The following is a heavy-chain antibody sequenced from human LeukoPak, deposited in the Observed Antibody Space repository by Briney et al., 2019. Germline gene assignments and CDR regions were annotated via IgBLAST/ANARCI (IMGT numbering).Heavy chain of an antibody. CDR1: GFTFSSYA. CDR2: ISSNGGST. D-gene: IGHD3-3*01. Sequence: GGSLRLSCAASGFTFSSYAMYWVRQAPGKGLEYVSGISSNGGSTYYANSVNGRFTISRDNSKNTLYLQMNSLRAEDTAVYYCAKDKRAGDDFWSGYLDYWGQGTLVTVSS. J-gene: IGHJ4*02. CDR3: AKDKRAGDDFWSGYLDY. V-gene: IGHV3-64*01.